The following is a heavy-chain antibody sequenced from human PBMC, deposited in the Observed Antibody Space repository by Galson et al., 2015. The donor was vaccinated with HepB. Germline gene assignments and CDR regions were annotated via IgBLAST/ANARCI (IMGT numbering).Heavy chain of an antibody. Sequence: SLRLSCAASGFTSSSYWMSWVRQAPGKGLEWVANIKQDGSEKYYVDSVKGRFTITRDNAKNSLYLQMNSLRAEDPAVYYCARDSCSLYYYYGMDVWGQGTTVTVSS. CDR2: IKQDGSEK. D-gene: IGHD6-13*01. CDR1: GFTSSSYW. V-gene: IGHV3-7*03. CDR3: ARDSCSLYYYYGMDV. J-gene: IGHJ6*02.